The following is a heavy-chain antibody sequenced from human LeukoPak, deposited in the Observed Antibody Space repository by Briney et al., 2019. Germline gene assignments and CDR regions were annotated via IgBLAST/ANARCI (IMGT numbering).Heavy chain of an antibody. CDR2: FDPEDGET. CDR1: GYTLTELS. D-gene: IGHD6-19*01. V-gene: IGHV1-24*01. J-gene: IGHJ4*02. Sequence: ASVKVSCKVSGYTLTELSMHWVRQAPGKGLEWMGGFDPEDGETIYAQKFQGRVTMTEDTSTDTAYMELSSLRSEDTAVYYCAILCIAVAGTSVVDYWGQGTLVTVSS. CDR3: AILCIAVAGTSVVDY.